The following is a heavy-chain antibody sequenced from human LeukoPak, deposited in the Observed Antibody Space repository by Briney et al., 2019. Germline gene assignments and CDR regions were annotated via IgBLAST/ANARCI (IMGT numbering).Heavy chain of an antibody. V-gene: IGHV4-34*01. CDR1: GGSFSGYY. D-gene: IGHD6-19*01. J-gene: IGHJ4*02. CDR3: ARGRRRDSSGDRNSVGGNYFDY. CDR2: INHSGST. Sequence: PSETLSLTCAVYGGSFSGYYWSWIRQPPGKGLEWIGEINHSGSTNYNPSLKSRVTISVDTSKNQFSLKLSSVTAADTAVYYCARGRRRDSSGDRNSVGGNYFDYWGQGTLVTVSS.